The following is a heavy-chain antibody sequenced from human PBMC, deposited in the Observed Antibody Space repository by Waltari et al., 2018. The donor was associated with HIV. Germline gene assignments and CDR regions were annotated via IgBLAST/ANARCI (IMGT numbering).Heavy chain of an antibody. V-gene: IGHV1-18*01. CDR2: ISGYNGDT. Sequence: QVHLVQSGAELRKPGASVTVSCKASGYNFTHYGITWVRQAPGQGLEWMGWISGYNGDTNDAQKVRRRVTMTTDTSTSTAYLGMGSLRFDDTAVYYCARDHYYGSSGYYSDDWGQGTLVTVSS. CDR1: GYNFTHYG. D-gene: IGHD3-22*01. CDR3: ARDHYYGSSGYYSDD. J-gene: IGHJ4*02.